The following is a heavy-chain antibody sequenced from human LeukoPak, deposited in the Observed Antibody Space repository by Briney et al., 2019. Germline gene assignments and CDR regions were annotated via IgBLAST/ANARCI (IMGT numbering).Heavy chain of an antibody. CDR2: TYYRSKWYN. V-gene: IGHV6-1*01. D-gene: IGHD6-6*01. J-gene: IGHJ6*03. CDR3: ARAVRAARLWVDYYYMDV. CDR1: GDSVSSNSAA. Sequence: SQTLSLTCAISGDSVSSNSAAWNWIRQSPSRGLEWLGRTYYRSKWYNDYAVSVKSRITINPDTSKNQFSLQLNSVTPEDTAVYYCARAVRAARLWVDYYYMDVWGKGTTVTVSS.